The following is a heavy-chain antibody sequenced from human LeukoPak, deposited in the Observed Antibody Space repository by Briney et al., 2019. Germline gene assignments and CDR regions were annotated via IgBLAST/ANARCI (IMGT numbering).Heavy chain of an antibody. V-gene: IGHV3-23*01. D-gene: IGHD2-21*02. CDR3: ISLYGDPSSYGMDV. Sequence: GGSLRLSCAASGFTFTSYSMNWVRQAPGKGLEWVSTISGGGGSTYYADSVKGRFTISRDNSKNTLYLQMNSLKTEDTAVYYCISLYGDPSSYGMDVWGQGTTVTVSS. CDR1: GFTFTSYS. CDR2: ISGGGGST. J-gene: IGHJ6*02.